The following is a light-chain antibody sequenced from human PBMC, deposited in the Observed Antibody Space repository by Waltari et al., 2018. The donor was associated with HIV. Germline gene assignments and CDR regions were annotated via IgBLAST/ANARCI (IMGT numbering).Light chain of an antibody. CDR2: GAS. CDR1: RSITSNY. CDR3: QQYGNSPFT. Sequence: ELALTQSPGLLSLSPGYSATLSCRASRSITSNYLAWYQQKPGQAPRLLIYGASSSATGIPDRFSGSGSGTDFTLTINRLESGDFALYYCQQYGNSPFTFGPGTKVDIK. J-gene: IGKJ3*01. V-gene: IGKV3-20*01.